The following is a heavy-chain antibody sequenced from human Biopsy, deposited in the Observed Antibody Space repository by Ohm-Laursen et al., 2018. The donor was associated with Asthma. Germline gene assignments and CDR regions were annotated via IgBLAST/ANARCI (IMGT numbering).Heavy chain of an antibody. Sequence: GSLRLSCTASGFSFGDYWMSWVRQVPGKGLEWVANIKHDGTERNHVDSLKGRFTISRDNAKNSLYLQMNSLRAEDTAVYYCARDAPTGGYVDYWGQGTLVTVSS. J-gene: IGHJ4*02. V-gene: IGHV3-7*01. CDR3: ARDAPTGGYVDY. D-gene: IGHD7-27*01. CDR2: IKHDGTER. CDR1: GFSFGDYW.